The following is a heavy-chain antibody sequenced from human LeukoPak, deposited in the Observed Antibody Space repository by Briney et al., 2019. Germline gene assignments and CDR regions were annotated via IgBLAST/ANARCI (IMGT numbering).Heavy chain of an antibody. D-gene: IGHD3-22*01. CDR1: GDSISSGDYY. Sequence: SETLSLTCTVSGDSISSGDYYWSWIRQPAGKGLEWIVRISSSGSTNYNPSLKSRVTISVNTSKNQFSLKLSSVTAADTAVYFCARGPYSYDSSGAFDIWGQGTMVTVSS. J-gene: IGHJ3*02. CDR3: ARGPYSYDSSGAFDI. V-gene: IGHV4-61*02. CDR2: ISSSGST.